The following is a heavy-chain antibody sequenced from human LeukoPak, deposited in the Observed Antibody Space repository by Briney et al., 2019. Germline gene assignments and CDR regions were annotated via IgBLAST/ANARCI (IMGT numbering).Heavy chain of an antibody. D-gene: IGHD2-2*01. J-gene: IGHJ4*02. Sequence: PGGSLRLSCAASGFTFDDYGMSWVRQAPGKGLEWVSGINWNGGSTGYADSVKGRFTISRDNAKNSLYLQMNSLRIEDTALYDCTKDRYCSSSSCPTDHWGQGTLVTVSS. CDR2: INWNGGST. CDR1: GFTFDDYG. V-gene: IGHV3-20*01. CDR3: TKDRYCSSSSCPTDH.